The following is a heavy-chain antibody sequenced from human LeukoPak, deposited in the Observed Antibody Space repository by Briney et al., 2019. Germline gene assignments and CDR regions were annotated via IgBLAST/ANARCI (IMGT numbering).Heavy chain of an antibody. D-gene: IGHD1-26*01. J-gene: IGHJ4*02. Sequence: SETLSLTCAVSGYSISSGYYWGWIRQPPGKGLEWIGSIYHSGSTYYNPSLKSRVTISVDTSKNQFSLKLSSVTAADTAVYSCARRGGSYGIDYWGQGTLVTVSS. CDR2: IYHSGST. CDR3: ARRGGSYGIDY. V-gene: IGHV4-38-2*01. CDR1: GYSISSGYY.